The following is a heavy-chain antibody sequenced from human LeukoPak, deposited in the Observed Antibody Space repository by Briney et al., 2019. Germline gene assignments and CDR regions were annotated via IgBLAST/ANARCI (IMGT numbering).Heavy chain of an antibody. V-gene: IGHV1-18*01. Sequence: GASVKVSCKASGYTFTSYGISWVRQAPGQGLEWMGWIIAYNGNTNYAQKPQGRGTMTTDTTTSTAYMELRSLRSDDTAMYYCARDQHQWLVHKFDPWGQGTLVTVSS. CDR1: GYTFTSYG. CDR2: IIAYNGNT. CDR3: ARDQHQWLVHKFDP. J-gene: IGHJ5*02. D-gene: IGHD6-19*01.